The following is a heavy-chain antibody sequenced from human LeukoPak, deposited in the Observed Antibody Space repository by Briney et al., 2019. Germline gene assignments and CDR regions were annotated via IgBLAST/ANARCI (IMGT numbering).Heavy chain of an antibody. CDR2: ISWNSGSI. CDR1: GFTFDDYA. CDR3: ARGRGNSSSWYFDY. Sequence: GRSLRLSCAASGFTFDDYAMHWVRQAPGKGLEWVSGISWNSGSIDYADSVKGRFTISRDNAKNSLYLQVNSLRAEDTAVYYCARGRGNSSSWYFDYWGQGTLVTVSS. J-gene: IGHJ4*02. D-gene: IGHD6-13*01. V-gene: IGHV3-9*01.